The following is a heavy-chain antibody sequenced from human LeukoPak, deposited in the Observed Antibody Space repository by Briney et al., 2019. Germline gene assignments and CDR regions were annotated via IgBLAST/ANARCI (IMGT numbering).Heavy chain of an antibody. D-gene: IGHD6-25*01. J-gene: IGHJ3*02. CDR3: ARRSAAKDAFDI. V-gene: IGHV3-30*04. Sequence: GGSLRLSCAASGFTLSSYAMHWVRQAPGKGLEWVAGISYDGSNKYYADSVKGRFTISRDNPKNTLYLQMNSLRAEDTAVYYCARRSAAKDAFDIWGQGTMVTVSS. CDR2: ISYDGSNK. CDR1: GFTLSSYA.